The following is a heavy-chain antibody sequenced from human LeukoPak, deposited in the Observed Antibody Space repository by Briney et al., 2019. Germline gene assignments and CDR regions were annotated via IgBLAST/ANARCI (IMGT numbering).Heavy chain of an antibody. CDR3: ARDQVEQWLVPEYFQH. Sequence: GGSLRLSCAASGFTFSSYWMSWVRQAPGKGREWVANIKQDGREKYYVDSVKGRFTISRDNATNSLYLQMNSLRAEDTAVYYCARDQVEQWLVPEYFQHWGQGTLVTVSS. V-gene: IGHV3-7*01. CDR1: GFTFSSYW. J-gene: IGHJ1*01. CDR2: IKQDGREK. D-gene: IGHD6-19*01.